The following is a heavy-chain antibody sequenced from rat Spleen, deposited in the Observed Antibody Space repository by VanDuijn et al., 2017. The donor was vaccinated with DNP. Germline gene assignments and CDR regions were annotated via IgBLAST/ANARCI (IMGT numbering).Heavy chain of an antibody. D-gene: IGHD1-3*01. CDR1: GFTVSAFP. Sequence: EVRLVESGGGLVQPGRSMKVSCAASGFTVSAFPMAWVRQTPTKGLDWVASISATGGSTYYRDSVKGRFTISRDSAKSTLYLQMNSLRSEDTATYYCARQGYGSYAMDAWGQGTSVTVSS. CDR2: ISATGGST. V-gene: IGHV5-46*01. J-gene: IGHJ4*01. CDR3: ARQGYGSYAMDA.